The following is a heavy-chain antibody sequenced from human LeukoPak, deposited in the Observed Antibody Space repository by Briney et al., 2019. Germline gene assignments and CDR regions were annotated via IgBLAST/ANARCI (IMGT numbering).Heavy chain of an antibody. D-gene: IGHD3-16*01. CDR2: IYYSGST. Sequence: SETLSLTCTVSGGSISSSSYYWGWIRQPPGQGLEWIGSIYYSGSTYYNPSLKSRVTISVDTSKNQFSLKLSSVTAADTAVYYCARIMITFGGVPHYYYYMDVWSKGTTVTVSS. CDR3: ARIMITFGGVPHYYYYMDV. V-gene: IGHV4-39*01. CDR1: GGSISSSSYY. J-gene: IGHJ6*03.